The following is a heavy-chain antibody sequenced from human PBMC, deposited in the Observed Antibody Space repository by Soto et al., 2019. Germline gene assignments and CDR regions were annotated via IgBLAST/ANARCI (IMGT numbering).Heavy chain of an antibody. Sequence: SETLSLTCTVSPYSIRSDYHWGWFRQPTGKGLEWIGSIYHSGSTYHNPSLQRRVTISVDTSKNQISLKLISVTAGDSAGYYCAREARYSSGWYPKWDFDQWGQGTMVTVSS. J-gene: IGHJ4*02. CDR2: IYHSGST. CDR1: PYSIRSDYH. V-gene: IGHV4-38-2*02. CDR3: AREARYSSGWYPKWDFDQ. D-gene: IGHD6-19*01.